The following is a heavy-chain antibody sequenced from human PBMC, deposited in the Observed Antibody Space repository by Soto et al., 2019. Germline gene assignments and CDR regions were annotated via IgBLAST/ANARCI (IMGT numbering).Heavy chain of an antibody. CDR2: IYPGDSDT. J-gene: IGHJ5*02. V-gene: IGHV5-51*01. D-gene: IGHD2-15*01. Sequence: PGESLKISCKGSGYSFTSYWIGWVRQMPGKGLEWMGIIYPGDSDTRYSPSFQGQVTISADKSISTAYLQWSSLKASDTAMYYCARGRILVAATDWFDPWGQGTLVTVS. CDR1: GYSFTSYW. CDR3: ARGRILVAATDWFDP.